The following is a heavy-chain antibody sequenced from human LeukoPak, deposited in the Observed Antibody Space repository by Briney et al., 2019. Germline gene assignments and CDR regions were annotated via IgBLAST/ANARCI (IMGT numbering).Heavy chain of an antibody. Sequence: QSGGSLRLSCVGSGFTFRSHAMSWVRQAPEKGLEFVSGIYENGGTTYYADSVKGRFSISRDNSKNTLYLQMNSLRAEDTAVYYCARVAGATPNEYYYGMDVWGQGTTVTVSS. V-gene: IGHV3-23*01. CDR1: GFTFRSHA. J-gene: IGHJ6*02. D-gene: IGHD1-26*01. CDR2: IYENGGTT. CDR3: ARVAGATPNEYYYGMDV.